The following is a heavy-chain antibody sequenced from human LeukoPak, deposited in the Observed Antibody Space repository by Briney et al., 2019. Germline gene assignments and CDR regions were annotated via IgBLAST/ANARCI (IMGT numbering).Heavy chain of an antibody. CDR3: ARDVTVRFLEWFNYMDV. CDR2: INPNSGGT. V-gene: IGHV1-2*02. Sequence: GASVEVSCKASGYTLTGYYMHWVRQAPGQGLEWMGWINPNSGGTNYAQKFQGRVTMTRDTSISTAYMELSRLRSDDTAVYYCARDVTVRFLEWFNYMDVWGKGTTVTVSS. CDR1: GYTLTGYY. J-gene: IGHJ6*03. D-gene: IGHD3-3*01.